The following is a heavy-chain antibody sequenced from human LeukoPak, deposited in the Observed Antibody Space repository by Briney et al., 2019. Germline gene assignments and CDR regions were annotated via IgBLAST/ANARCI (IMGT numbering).Heavy chain of an antibody. CDR2: ISSSGSPI. V-gene: IGHV3-48*04. D-gene: IGHD3-10*02. Sequence: PGGSLRLSCAASGFSVSSYSMNWVRQAPGKGLEWVSYISSSGSPIYYADSVKGRFTISRDNAKNSLYLQMNSLRAEDTAVYYCAELGITMIGGVWGKGTTVTISS. J-gene: IGHJ6*04. CDR3: AELGITMIGGV. CDR1: GFSVSSYS.